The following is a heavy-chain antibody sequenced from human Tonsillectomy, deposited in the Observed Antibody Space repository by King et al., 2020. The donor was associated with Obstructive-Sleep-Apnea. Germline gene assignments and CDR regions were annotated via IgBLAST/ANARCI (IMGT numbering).Heavy chain of an antibody. D-gene: IGHD6-13*01. V-gene: IGHV3-23*04. CDR3: AKIYSSSWWYFDY. J-gene: IGHJ4*02. CDR2: ISGSGGST. CDR1: GFTFSSYA. Sequence: VQLVESGGGLVQPGGSLRLSCAASGFTFSSYAMSWVRQAPGKGLEWVSAISGSGGSTYYADSVKGRLTISRDNSKNTLYLQMNSRRAEDTAVYYCAKIYSSSWWYFDYWGQGTLVTVSS.